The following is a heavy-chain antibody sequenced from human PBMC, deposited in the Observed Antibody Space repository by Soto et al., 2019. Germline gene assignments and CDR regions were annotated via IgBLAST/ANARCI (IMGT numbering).Heavy chain of an antibody. D-gene: IGHD1-26*01. CDR3: ARGGRALPFDY. CDR1: GGSISSYY. Sequence: SETLSLTCTVSGGSISSYYWSWIRQPPGKGLEWIGYIYYSGSTNYNPSLKSRVTISVDTSKNQFSLKLSSVTAADTAVYYCARGGRALPFDYWGQGTLVTVSS. J-gene: IGHJ4*02. CDR2: IYYSGST. V-gene: IGHV4-59*01.